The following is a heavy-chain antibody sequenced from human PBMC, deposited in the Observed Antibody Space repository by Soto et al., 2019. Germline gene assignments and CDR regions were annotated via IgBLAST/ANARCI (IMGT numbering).Heavy chain of an antibody. CDR3: AIHEGRDVSNFDY. D-gene: IGHD2-15*01. CDR1: GGIFTRYD. Sequence: ASVKVSCKASGGIFTRYDIRWVRQAPGQGLEWMGAIIPIFGTANYAQKFQGRVTITADASTSTAYMELSSLRSEDTAIYYCAIHEGRDVSNFDYWGQGTLVTVSS. V-gene: IGHV1-69*13. J-gene: IGHJ4*02. CDR2: IIPIFGTA.